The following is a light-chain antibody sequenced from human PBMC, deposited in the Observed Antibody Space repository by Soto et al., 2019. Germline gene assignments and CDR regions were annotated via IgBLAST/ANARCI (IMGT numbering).Light chain of an antibody. CDR3: QQYGRSGT. CDR2: GAS. Sequence: EIEMTQAPGTLSLSPGERTTLSCRASQSVSNNYLAWYQQKPGQAPRLLIYGASNRATGIPDRFSGSGSGTDFTLTISRLEPEDFAVYYCQQYGRSGTFGQGTKVDIK. V-gene: IGKV3-20*01. J-gene: IGKJ1*01. CDR1: QSVSNNY.